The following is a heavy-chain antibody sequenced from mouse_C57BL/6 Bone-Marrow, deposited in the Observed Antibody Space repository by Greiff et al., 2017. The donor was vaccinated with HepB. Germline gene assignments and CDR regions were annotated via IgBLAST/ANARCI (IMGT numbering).Heavy chain of an antibody. CDR3: AGDIYYGPWFAY. D-gene: IGHD2-1*01. Sequence: VKLQESGPGLVKPSQSLFLTCSITGFPITSGYYWIWIRQSPGKPLEWMGYITHSGETFYNPSLQSPISITRETSKNQFFLQLNSVTTEDTAMYYCAGDIYYGPWFAYWGQGTLVTVSA. V-gene: IGHV12-3*01. J-gene: IGHJ3*01. CDR1: GFPITSGYY. CDR2: ITHSGET.